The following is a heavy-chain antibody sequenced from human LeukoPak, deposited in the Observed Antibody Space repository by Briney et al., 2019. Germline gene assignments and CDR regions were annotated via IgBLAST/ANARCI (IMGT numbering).Heavy chain of an antibody. Sequence: SETPSLTCTVSGGSISSSSYYWGWIRQPPGKGLDWIGTIYYSGTAYYNPSLKSRVTISVDTSKNQFSLKLSSVTAADTAVYYCARGIRQGYDFWSGYSGAFDIWGQGTMVTVSS. CDR3: ARGIRQGYDFWSGYSGAFDI. J-gene: IGHJ3*02. CDR1: GGSISSSSYY. CDR2: IYYSGTA. D-gene: IGHD3-3*01. V-gene: IGHV4-39*07.